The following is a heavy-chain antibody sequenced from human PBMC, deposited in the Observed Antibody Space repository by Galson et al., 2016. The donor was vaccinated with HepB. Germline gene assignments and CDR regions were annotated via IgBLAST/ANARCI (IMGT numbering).Heavy chain of an antibody. CDR2: SYADGRT. J-gene: IGHJ3*02. CDR3: ARDRTYSGSYLDAFDI. CDR1: GFIVSNDY. D-gene: IGHD1-26*01. Sequence: SLRLSCAASGFIVSNDYMNWVRQAPGKGLEWLSVSYADGRTYYAESVRGRFTISRDNVKNSLYLQMNSLRAEDTALYYCARDRTYSGSYLDAFDIWGQGTMVTVSP. V-gene: IGHV3-53*01.